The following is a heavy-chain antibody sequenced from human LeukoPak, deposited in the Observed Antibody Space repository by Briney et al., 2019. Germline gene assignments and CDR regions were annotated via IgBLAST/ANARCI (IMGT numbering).Heavy chain of an antibody. D-gene: IGHD3-22*01. CDR1: GGSISSSSYY. Sequence: TSETLSLTCTVSGGSISSSSYYWGWIRQPPGKGLEWIGSIYYSGSTYYNPSLKGRVTISVDTSKNQFSLKLSSVTAADTAVYYCARCQGPTYYYDSSGAKRSWFDPWGQGTLVTVSS. V-gene: IGHV4-39*01. CDR2: IYYSGST. J-gene: IGHJ5*02. CDR3: ARCQGPTYYYDSSGAKRSWFDP.